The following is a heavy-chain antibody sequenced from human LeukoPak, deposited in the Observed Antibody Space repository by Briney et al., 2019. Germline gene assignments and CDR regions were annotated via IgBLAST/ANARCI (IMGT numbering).Heavy chain of an antibody. J-gene: IGHJ4*02. D-gene: IGHD6-13*01. CDR3: ARRARATAGGDYFDY. CDR1: GGSMNNYY. CDR2: TYYTGNT. Sequence: SETLSLTCTVSGGSMNNYYWTWLRQPPGKGLEWVGYTYYTGNTNYNPSLRGRVTMSADTSKNQFSLKLNSVTAADTAVYYCARRARATAGGDYFDYWGQGTLVTVSS. V-gene: IGHV4-59*08.